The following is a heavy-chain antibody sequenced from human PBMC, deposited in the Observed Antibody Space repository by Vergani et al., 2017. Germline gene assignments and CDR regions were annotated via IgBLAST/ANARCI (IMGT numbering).Heavy chain of an antibody. D-gene: IGHD3-16*01. CDR3: APDKGDGILFDY. CDR1: GFTFSGSA. V-gene: IGHV3-73*02. J-gene: IGHJ4*02. CDR2: IRSKANSYAT. Sequence: EVQLVESGGGLVQPGGSLKLSCAASGFTFSGSAMHWVRQASGKGLEWVGRIRSKANSYATAYAASVKGRFTISRDDSKNTLYLQMNSLKTEDTAVYYCAPDKGDGILFDYGGQGTLVTVSS.